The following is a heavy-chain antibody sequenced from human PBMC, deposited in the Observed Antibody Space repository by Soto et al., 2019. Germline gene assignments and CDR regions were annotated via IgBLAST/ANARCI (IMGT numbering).Heavy chain of an antibody. CDR1: GFTFSSYA. Sequence: GGSLRLSCAASGFTFSSYAMSWVRQAPGKGLEWVSAISGSGGSTYYADSVKGRFTISRDNSKNTLYLQMNSLRAEDTAVYYCAKDRTMTEWGIAVVSDYWGQGTLVTVSS. CDR3: AKDRTMTEWGIAVVSDY. V-gene: IGHV3-23*01. CDR2: ISGSGGST. D-gene: IGHD6-19*01. J-gene: IGHJ4*02.